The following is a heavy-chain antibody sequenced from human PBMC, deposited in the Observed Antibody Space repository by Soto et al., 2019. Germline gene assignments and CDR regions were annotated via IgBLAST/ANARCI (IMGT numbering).Heavy chain of an antibody. CDR3: AKEIWPVVIYGLDV. V-gene: IGHV3-30*04. D-gene: IGHD2-15*01. CDR2: VGKDGSKT. J-gene: IGHJ6*02. Sequence: GGSLRVSCAASGFTFSSHAINWLRQAPGEGLEWKAVVGKDGSKTDYAEYAEGRSPISRENSENAVYLVVSNLRAEDRAMFYCAKEIWPVVIYGLDVWGQGTTVTVSS. CDR1: GFTFSSHA.